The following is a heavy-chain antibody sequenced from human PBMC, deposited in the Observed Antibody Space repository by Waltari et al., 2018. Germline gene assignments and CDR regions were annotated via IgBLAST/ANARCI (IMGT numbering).Heavy chain of an antibody. CDR1: GGSFSTYA. D-gene: IGHD6-13*01. CDR2: IIPMVGTA. J-gene: IGHJ3*02. CDR3: ARGGLYGQQLLESAFEI. V-gene: IGHV1-69*05. Sequence: QVQLVQSGAELKKPGSSVKVSCKASGGSFSTYAITWVRQAPGQGLEWMGGIIPMVGTANYAQKIQDRVTIITDESMTTAYMKLSSLTSEDTAVYYCARGGLYGQQLLESAFEIWGQGTKVTVSS.